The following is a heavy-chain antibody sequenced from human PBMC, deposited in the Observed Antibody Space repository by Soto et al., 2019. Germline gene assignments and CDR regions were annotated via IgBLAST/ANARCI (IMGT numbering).Heavy chain of an antibody. J-gene: IGHJ4*02. D-gene: IGHD4-17*01. CDR1: GFTFSDYY. Sequence: QVQLVESGGDLVMPGGSLRLSCAASGFTFSDYYIHWIRRAPGKGLEWISYISGNGEIIQYAASARGRLTISRDNAENSVYLEMDSLRAEDTALYYCARDVDADFRTDFDYWGRGTLVPVSS. CDR3: ARDVDADFRTDFDY. V-gene: IGHV3-11*01. CDR2: ISGNGEII.